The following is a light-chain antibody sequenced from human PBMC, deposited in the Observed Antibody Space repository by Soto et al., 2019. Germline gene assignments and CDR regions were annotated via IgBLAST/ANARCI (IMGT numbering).Light chain of an antibody. J-gene: IGKJ1*01. CDR3: QQYNSWPWT. CDR1: QSISSN. CDR2: GTS. V-gene: IGKV3-15*01. Sequence: EIVMAQSPDTLSVSRGERATLSCRASQSISSNLAWYQQKPGQAPRLLIYGTSTRATGIPTRFSGSGSGTEFTLTISSLQSEDFGIYFCQQYNSWPWTFAQGTKVDIK.